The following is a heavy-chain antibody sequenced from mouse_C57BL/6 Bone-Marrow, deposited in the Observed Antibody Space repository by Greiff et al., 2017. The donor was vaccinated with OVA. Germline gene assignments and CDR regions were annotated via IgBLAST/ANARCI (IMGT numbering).Heavy chain of an antibody. D-gene: IGHD4-1*01. CDR1: GYTFTSYW. CDR2: INPSSGYT. CDR3: GRRRLGETWFAY. J-gene: IGHJ3*01. Sequence: VKLMESGAELAKPGASVKLSCTASGYTFTSYWMHWVKLRPGPGLEWIGYINPSSGYTKYNQKFMDKATLTADKSSSTAYMQLSSLIYEDAAVYYCGRRRLGETWFAYWGQGTLVTVSA. V-gene: IGHV1-7*01.